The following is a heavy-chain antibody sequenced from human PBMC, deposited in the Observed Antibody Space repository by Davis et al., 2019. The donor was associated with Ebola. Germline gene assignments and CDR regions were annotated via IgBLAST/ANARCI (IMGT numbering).Heavy chain of an antibody. Sequence: GGSLTPSCAASGFTFSDSYMSWIRQAPGKGLEWISHIGGRGSPTSYADSVKGRFTISRDNAKNTLYLQMNDLRAEDTAVYYCAREGKIFGCDYWGQGALVTVSS. CDR2: IGGRGSPT. V-gene: IGHV3-11*04. D-gene: IGHD3-3*01. CDR1: GFTFSDSY. J-gene: IGHJ4*02. CDR3: AREGKIFGCDY.